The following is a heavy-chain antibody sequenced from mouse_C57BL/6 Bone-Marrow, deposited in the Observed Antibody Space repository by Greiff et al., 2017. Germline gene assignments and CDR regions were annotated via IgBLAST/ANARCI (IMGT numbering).Heavy chain of an antibody. CDR1: GYTFTSYG. CDR2: IYPRSGNT. V-gene: IGHV1-81*01. CDR3: ARPSPITTVGAMDY. Sequence: VKLQQSGAELARPGASVKLSCKASGYTFTSYGISWVKQRTGQGLEWIGEIYPRSGNTYYNEKFKGKATLTADKSSSTAYMELRSLTSEDSAVYFCARPSPITTVGAMDYWGQGTSVTVSS. D-gene: IGHD1-1*01. J-gene: IGHJ4*01.